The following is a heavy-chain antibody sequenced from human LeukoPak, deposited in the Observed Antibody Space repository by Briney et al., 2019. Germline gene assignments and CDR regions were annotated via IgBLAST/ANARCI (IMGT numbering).Heavy chain of an antibody. J-gene: IGHJ4*02. D-gene: IGHD1-26*01. CDR3: ATVGKYGN. V-gene: IGHV1-69*05. Sequence: SVTVSCKASGGTFSSYAISWVRQAPGQGLEWMGGIIPIFGTANYAQKFQGRVTITTDESTSTAYMELSSLRSDDTAVYYCATVGKYGNWGQGTLVTVSS. CDR1: GGTFSSYA. CDR2: IIPIFGTA.